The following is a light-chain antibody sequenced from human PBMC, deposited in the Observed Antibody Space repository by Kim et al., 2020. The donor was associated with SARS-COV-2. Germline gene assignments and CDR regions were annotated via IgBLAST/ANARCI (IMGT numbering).Light chain of an antibody. CDR1: RDIDDD. J-gene: IGKJ2*01. CDR3: LQHDNFPYT. V-gene: IGKV5-2*01. CDR2: EAS. Sequence: ETTLTQSPPYISATPGDKVNISCKASRDIDDDLNWYQQKPGEAAVFIIREASTLVPGAPRRFSGSGYNRDFTLTINNMESEDAAFYFCLQHDNFPYTFGQGTKLEI.